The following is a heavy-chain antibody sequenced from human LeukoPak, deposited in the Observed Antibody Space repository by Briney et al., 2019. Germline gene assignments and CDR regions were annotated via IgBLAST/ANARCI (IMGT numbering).Heavy chain of an antibody. CDR3: ARDWIVGATTTFDY. D-gene: IGHD1-26*01. CDR1: GYTFTSYG. Sequence: ASVKVSCKASGYTFTSYGISWVRQAPGQGLEWMGWISAYNGNTNYAQRLQGRVTMTTDTSTSTAYMELRSLRSDDTAVYYCARDWIVGATTTFDYWGQGTLVTVSS. J-gene: IGHJ4*02. V-gene: IGHV1-18*01. CDR2: ISAYNGNT.